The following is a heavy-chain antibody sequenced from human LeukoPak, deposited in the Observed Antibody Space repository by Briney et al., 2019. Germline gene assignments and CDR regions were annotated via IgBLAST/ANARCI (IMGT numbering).Heavy chain of an antibody. CDR3: TRGWADFWSGRLEYFDY. J-gene: IGHJ4*02. CDR2: IRSKAYGGTT. Sequence: GGSLRLSCTASGFTFGDYAMSWFRQAPGKGLEWVGFIRSKAYGGTTEYAASVKGRFTISRDDSKSIAYLQMNSLKTEDTAVYYCTRGWADFWSGRLEYFDYWGQGTLVTVSS. CDR1: GFTFGDYA. V-gene: IGHV3-49*03. D-gene: IGHD3-3*01.